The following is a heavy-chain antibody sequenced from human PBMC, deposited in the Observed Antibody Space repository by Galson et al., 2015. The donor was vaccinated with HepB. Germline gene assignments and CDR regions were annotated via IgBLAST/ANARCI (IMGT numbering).Heavy chain of an antibody. CDR3: AKDLSGSWTYDY. J-gene: IGHJ4*02. V-gene: IGHV3-30*02. CDR1: GFTFSSHA. D-gene: IGHD3/OR15-3a*01. Sequence: SLRLSCAVSGFTFSSHAMHWVRQTPGKRLEWVAIILHDGGGIRYADSVKGRFTISRDNSKNTLSLQMDSLRVEDTALYYCAKDLSGSWTYDYWGQGTLVTVSS. CDR2: ILHDGGGI.